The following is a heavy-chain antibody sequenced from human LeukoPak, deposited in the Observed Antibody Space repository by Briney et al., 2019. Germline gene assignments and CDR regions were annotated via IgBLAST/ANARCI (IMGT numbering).Heavy chain of an antibody. CDR3: AKDSYMVRGSYYYYYYMDV. V-gene: IGHV3-23*01. D-gene: IGHD3-10*01. CDR1: GFTFSSYG. CDR2: ISGSGGST. Sequence: GGSLRLSCAASGFTFSSYGMSWVRQAPGKGLEWVSAISGSGGSTYYADSVRGRFTISRDNSKNTLYLQMNSLRAEDTAVYYCAKDSYMVRGSYYYYYYMDVWGKGTTVTISS. J-gene: IGHJ6*03.